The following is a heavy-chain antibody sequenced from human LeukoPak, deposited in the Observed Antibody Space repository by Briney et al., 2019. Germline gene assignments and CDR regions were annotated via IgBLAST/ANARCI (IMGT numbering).Heavy chain of an antibody. D-gene: IGHD6-13*01. Sequence: GESLKISCKGSGYSFTSYWIGWVRQMPGKGLEWMGIIYPGDSDTRYRPSFQGQVTISADKSISTAYLQWSSLKASDTAMYYCARHPVAAAGRVWYFDLWGRGTLVTVSS. CDR2: IYPGDSDT. CDR1: GYSFTSYW. V-gene: IGHV5-51*01. J-gene: IGHJ2*01. CDR3: ARHPVAAAGRVWYFDL.